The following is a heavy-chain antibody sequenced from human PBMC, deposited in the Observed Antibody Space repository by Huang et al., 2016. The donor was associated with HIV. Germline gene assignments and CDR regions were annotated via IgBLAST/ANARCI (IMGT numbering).Heavy chain of an antibody. D-gene: IGHD3-3*01. J-gene: IGHJ3*01. CDR1: GLTFSQFG. V-gene: IGHV3-30*18. CDR2: ITYDGTNK. CDR3: AKDMSRFLEWVLTVGHNGLEV. Sequence: QEQLVESGGGVVRPGRSLRLSCAASGLTFSQFGMHWVRQAPGKGLDGVAIITYDGTNKYYGDSLKGRVTVSRDNSKDTVYLQIHSLRADDTAVYYCAKDMSRFLEWVLTVGHNGLEVWGQGTLVTVSS.